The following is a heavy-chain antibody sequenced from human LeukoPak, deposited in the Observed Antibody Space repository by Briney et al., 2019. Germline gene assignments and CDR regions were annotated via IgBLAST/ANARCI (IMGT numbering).Heavy chain of an antibody. CDR3: ARSMQLWGTFVY. Sequence: SETLSLTCAVSGYSISSAYYWGWIRQPPGKGLEWIGSIYQSGTTYFNPSLKSRVTISVDTSKNQFSLKLSSVTAADTAVYYCARSMQLWGTFVYWGQGTLVTVSS. V-gene: IGHV4-38-2*01. CDR2: IYQSGTT. CDR1: GYSISSAYY. D-gene: IGHD5-18*01. J-gene: IGHJ4*02.